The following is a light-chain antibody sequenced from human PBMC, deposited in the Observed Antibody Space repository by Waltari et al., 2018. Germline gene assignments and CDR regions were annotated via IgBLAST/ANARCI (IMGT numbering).Light chain of an antibody. Sequence: DMQMTQSPSYVSASVGDRVTITCRASQDIHTWLAWYQQKPGKAPKLLIYGASSLQSGVPSRFSGSGSGTDFTLVISSLQPEDFATYYCQQDNSFPLAFGQGTKVEMK. CDR2: GAS. CDR3: QQDNSFPLA. V-gene: IGKV1D-12*01. J-gene: IGKJ1*01. CDR1: QDIHTW.